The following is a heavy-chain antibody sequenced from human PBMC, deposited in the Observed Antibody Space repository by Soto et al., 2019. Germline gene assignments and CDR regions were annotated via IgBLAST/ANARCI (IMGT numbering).Heavy chain of an antibody. CDR2: INPNSGGT. V-gene: IGHV1-2*04. CDR3: ARAPTYYDFWSGYFNGDAFDI. CDR1: GYTFTGYY. D-gene: IGHD3-3*01. Sequence: QVQLVQSGAEVKKPGASVKVSCKASGYTFTGYYMHWVRQAPGQGLEWMGWINPNSGGTNYAQKLQGWVTMTSDTSISTAYMELSRLRSDDTAVYYCARAPTYYDFWSGYFNGDAFDIWGQGTMVTVSS. J-gene: IGHJ3*02.